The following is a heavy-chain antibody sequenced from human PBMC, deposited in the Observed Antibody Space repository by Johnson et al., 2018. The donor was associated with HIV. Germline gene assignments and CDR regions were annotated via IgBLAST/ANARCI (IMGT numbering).Heavy chain of an antibody. CDR2: IKPYGREQ. CDR3: AREYYYDSSGTPVFDI. V-gene: IGHV3-7*01. CDR1: GFTVSSYW. D-gene: IGHD3-22*01. J-gene: IGHJ3*02. Sequence: EVQLVESGGGLIQPGGSLRLSCAASGFTVSSYWMSWVRQAPGQGLEWVANIKPYGREQYYVDSVKARFTLSIDNAKNSRYLQMNSLRAEDTSVYYCAREYYYDSSGTPVFDIWGQGTMVTVSS.